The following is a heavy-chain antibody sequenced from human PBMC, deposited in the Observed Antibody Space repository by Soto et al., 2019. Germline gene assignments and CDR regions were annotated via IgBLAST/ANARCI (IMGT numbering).Heavy chain of an antibody. D-gene: IGHD3-22*01. CDR3: ARDPGSSGYQDTE. CDR2: ISDSGRS. V-gene: IGHV4-59*11. Sequence: SETLSLTCSVSGGSIRGLYWTWIRQTPGNGLEWIGYISDSGRSNYNPSLKSRVVMSVDTSKNQFSLTLTSVTAADTAIYYCARDPGSSGYQDTEWGQGTLVTVSS. CDR1: GGSIRGLY. J-gene: IGHJ4*02.